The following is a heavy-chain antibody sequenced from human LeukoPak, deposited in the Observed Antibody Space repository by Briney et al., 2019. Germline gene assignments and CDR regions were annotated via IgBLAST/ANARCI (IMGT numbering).Heavy chain of an antibody. CDR2: FDPEDGET. J-gene: IGHJ4*02. CDR3: ATELIAVAGKPLDY. CDR1: GYTLTELS. Sequence: ASVKVSCKVSGYTLTELSMHWVRQAPGKGLEWMGGFDPEDGETIYAQKFQGRVTMTEDTSTDTAYMELSSLRSEDTAVYYCATELIAVAGKPLDYWGQGTLVTVSS. V-gene: IGHV1-24*01. D-gene: IGHD6-19*01.